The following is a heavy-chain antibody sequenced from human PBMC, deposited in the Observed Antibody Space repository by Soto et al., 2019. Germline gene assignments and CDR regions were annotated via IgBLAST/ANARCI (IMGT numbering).Heavy chain of an antibody. V-gene: IGHV3-23*01. Sequence: EVQLLESGGGLVQPGGSLRLSCAASGFTFSSYAMSWVRQAPGKGLEWVSAISGGTSSTYYADSVKGRFTISRDNSKNTLYLQKNSQRAEDTAVYYCATERWAAAGTPTLDYVGQGTLVTDSS. CDR2: ISGGTSST. J-gene: IGHJ4*02. D-gene: IGHD6-13*01. CDR1: GFTFSSYA. CDR3: ATERWAAAGTPTLDY.